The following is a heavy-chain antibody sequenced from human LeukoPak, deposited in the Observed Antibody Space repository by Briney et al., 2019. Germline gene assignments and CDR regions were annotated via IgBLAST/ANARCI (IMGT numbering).Heavy chain of an antibody. J-gene: IGHJ4*02. V-gene: IGHV3-7*05. CDR1: GLTFSGYW. CDR3: ARLYYYVSGTYSRYFDY. Sequence: PGGSLRLSCAASGLTFSGYWMDWVRQAPGKGLEWVANMKPDGSERYYVDSVKGRFTISRDNSKNTLYLQMNSLRAEDTAVYYCARLYYYVSGTYSRYFDYWGQGTLVTVSS. CDR2: MKPDGSER. D-gene: IGHD3-10*01.